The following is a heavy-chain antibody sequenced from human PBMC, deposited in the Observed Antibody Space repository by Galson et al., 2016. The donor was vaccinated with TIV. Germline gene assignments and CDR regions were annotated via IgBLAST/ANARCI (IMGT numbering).Heavy chain of an antibody. CDR1: GGSVSRGTSY. CDR3: TRDPTYSNSWYWYFDL. J-gene: IGHJ2*01. D-gene: IGHD6-13*01. Sequence: GGSVSRGTSYWSWLRQSPGKRLEWIGYVYYNGKTNYNPSLKSRVNMSIDRSKNQFSLTLRSVTAADTAVYFCTRDPTYSNSWYWYFDLWGRGTLVAVSS. CDR2: VYYNGKT. V-gene: IGHV4-61*01.